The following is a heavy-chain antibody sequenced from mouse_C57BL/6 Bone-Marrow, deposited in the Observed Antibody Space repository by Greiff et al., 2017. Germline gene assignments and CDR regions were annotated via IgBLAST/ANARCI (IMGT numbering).Heavy chain of an antibody. D-gene: IGHD2-4*01. CDR3: ARHERYYDYEGYFDY. CDR1: GYIFTEYT. J-gene: IGHJ2*01. Sequence: QVQLQQSGAELVKPGASVKLSCKASGYIFTEYTIHWVKQRSGQGLEWIGWFYPGSGSIKYNERFKDKATLNADKSSNKVYMELSRLTSEDSAVYFCARHERYYDYEGYFDYWGQGTTLTVSS. V-gene: IGHV1-62-2*01. CDR2: FYPGSGSI.